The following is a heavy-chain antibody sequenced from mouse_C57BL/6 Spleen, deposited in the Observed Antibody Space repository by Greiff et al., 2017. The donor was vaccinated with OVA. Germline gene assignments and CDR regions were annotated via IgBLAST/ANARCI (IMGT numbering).Heavy chain of an antibody. V-gene: IGHV5-17*01. Sequence: EVMLVESGGGLVKPGGSLKLSCAASGFTFSDYGMHWVRQAPEKGLEWVAYISSGSSTIYYAATVKGRLTISRDNAKNTLFLQLTSLRSEDTAMYYCARIDYDYWYFDVWGTGTTVTVSS. CDR2: ISSGSSTI. J-gene: IGHJ1*03. CDR3: ARIDYDYWYFDV. D-gene: IGHD2-4*01. CDR1: GFTFSDYG.